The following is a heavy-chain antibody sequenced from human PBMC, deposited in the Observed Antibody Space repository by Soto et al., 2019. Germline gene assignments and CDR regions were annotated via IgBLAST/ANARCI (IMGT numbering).Heavy chain of an antibody. J-gene: IGHJ4*02. CDR2: ISYDGSNK. Sequence: PGGSLRLSCAASGFTFSSYGMHWVRQAPGKGPEWVAVISYDGSNKYYADSVKGRFTISRDNSKNTLYLQMNSLRAEVTFVYYCAKGRKMVRGAYFDYWGQGTLVTVSS. V-gene: IGHV3-30*18. D-gene: IGHD3-10*01. CDR3: AKGRKMVRGAYFDY. CDR1: GFTFSSYG.